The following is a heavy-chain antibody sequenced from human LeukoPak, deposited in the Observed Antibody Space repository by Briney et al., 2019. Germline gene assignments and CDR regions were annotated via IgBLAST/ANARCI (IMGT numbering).Heavy chain of an antibody. CDR3: ARGGASSRYFGY. CDR1: GGSISGHF. Sequence: SETLSLTCTVSGGSISGHFWSWIRQPPGKGLEWIGFVSYSGDTNYSPSFIGRVTISLDTSKSQYSLNLNSVTAADTAVYCCARGGASSRYFGYWGQGALVTVSS. V-gene: IGHV4-59*11. CDR2: VSYSGDT. D-gene: IGHD1-26*01. J-gene: IGHJ4*02.